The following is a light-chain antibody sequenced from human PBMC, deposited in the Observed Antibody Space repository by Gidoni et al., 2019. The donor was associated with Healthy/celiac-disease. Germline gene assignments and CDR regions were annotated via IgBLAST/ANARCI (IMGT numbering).Light chain of an antibody. Sequence: DIQMTQSPSTLSESVGDRVTITCLASQSISSWLAWYQQKPGKAPKLLSDKASSLESGVPSRFSGSGAGTEFTLTISSLQPDDFATYYCQQYNSFGQGTKLEIK. J-gene: IGKJ2*01. CDR3: QQYNS. CDR1: QSISSW. CDR2: KAS. V-gene: IGKV1-5*03.